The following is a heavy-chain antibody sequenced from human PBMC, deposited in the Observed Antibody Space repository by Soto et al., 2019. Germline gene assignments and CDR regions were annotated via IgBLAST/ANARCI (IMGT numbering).Heavy chain of an antibody. V-gene: IGHV4-30-2*01. D-gene: IGHD1-1*01. J-gene: IGHJ5*02. CDR3: DRAMTTQWFDT. CDR2: IYHSGIT. CDR1: GGSISSGWYS. Sequence: TLCLPCAVSGGSISSGWYSGSWIRQPPGKGLEWIGYIYHSGITYYNPSLKSRVTISVDRSKNQFSLKLSSVTAADTAVYYCDRAMTTQWFDTWGQGTLVTVPS.